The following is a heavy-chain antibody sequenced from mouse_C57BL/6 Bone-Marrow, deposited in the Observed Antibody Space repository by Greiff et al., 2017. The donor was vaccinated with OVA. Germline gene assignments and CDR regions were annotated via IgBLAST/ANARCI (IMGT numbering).Heavy chain of an antibody. Sequence: VQLVESGAELARPGASVKMSCKASGYTFTSYTMHWVKQRPGQGLEWIGYINPSSGYTKYNQKFKDKATLTADKSSSTAYMQLSSLTSEDSAVYYCVRWTGLYYWGQGTTLTVSS. J-gene: IGHJ2*01. CDR1: GYTFTSYT. V-gene: IGHV1-4*01. CDR3: VRWTGLYY. D-gene: IGHD6-2*01. CDR2: INPSSGYT.